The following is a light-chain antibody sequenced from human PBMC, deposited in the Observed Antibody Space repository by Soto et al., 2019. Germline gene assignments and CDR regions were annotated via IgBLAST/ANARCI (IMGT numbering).Light chain of an antibody. CDR1: EDISNY. CDR3: QKYNSAPRT. Sequence: DITMTQSPSSLSASVGDRITITCRASEDISNYLAWYQQKPGKVPKLLIYAASTLQSGVPSRFSGSGSGTDFTLTISSQQPEDVSTYYCQKYNSAPRTFGQGTKVEVK. V-gene: IGKV1-27*01. J-gene: IGKJ1*01. CDR2: AAS.